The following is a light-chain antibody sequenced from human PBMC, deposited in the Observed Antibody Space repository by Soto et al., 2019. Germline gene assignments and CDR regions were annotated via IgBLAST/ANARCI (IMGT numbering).Light chain of an antibody. Sequence: EIVMTQSPATLSVSPGEGATLSCRASENVDTNLAWYQHKPGQAPRLLIYGASTRAAGVPARFSGSGSGTEFTLTISSLESEDVAVYYCQQYNNWPPTWTFGQGTKVDIK. CDR1: ENVDTN. V-gene: IGKV3-15*01. J-gene: IGKJ1*01. CDR2: GAS. CDR3: QQYNNWPPTWT.